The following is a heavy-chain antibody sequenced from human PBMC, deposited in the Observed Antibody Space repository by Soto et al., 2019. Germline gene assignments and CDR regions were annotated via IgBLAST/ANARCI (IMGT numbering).Heavy chain of an antibody. V-gene: IGHV3-30-3*01. Sequence: QVQVVESGGGVVQPGRSLRLSCAASGFTFSTYTMHWVRQAPGKGLEWVARISSDGSNKYYADSVKGRFTISRDNSKNTLYLQMNSLRGEDTAVYYCTRAPASSWHTFGYWGQGTLVTVSS. CDR3: TRAPASSWHTFGY. CDR2: ISSDGSNK. D-gene: IGHD6-13*01. J-gene: IGHJ4*02. CDR1: GFTFSTYT.